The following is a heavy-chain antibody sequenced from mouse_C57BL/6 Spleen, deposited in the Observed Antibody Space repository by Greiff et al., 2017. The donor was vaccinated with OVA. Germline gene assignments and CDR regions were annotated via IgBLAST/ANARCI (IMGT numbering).Heavy chain of an antibody. J-gene: IGHJ2*01. Sequence: VQLQQPGAELVKPGASVKVSCKASGYTFTSYWLHWVKQRPGQGLEWIGRIHPSDSDTNYNQKFKGKATLTVAKSSSTAFMQLISLASGDSAVYYCAIERRDYWGQGTTLTVSS. CDR3: AIERRDY. CDR2: IHPSDSDT. V-gene: IGHV1-74*01. CDR1: GYTFTSYW.